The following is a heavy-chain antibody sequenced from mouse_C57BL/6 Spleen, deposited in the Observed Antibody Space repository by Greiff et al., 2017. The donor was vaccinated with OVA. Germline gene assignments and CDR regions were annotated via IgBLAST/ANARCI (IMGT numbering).Heavy chain of an antibody. CDR1: GFSFNTYA. D-gene: IGHD3-2*02. CDR2: IRSKSNNYAT. J-gene: IGHJ3*01. Sequence: EVMLVESGGGLVQPKGSLKLSCAASGFSFNTYAMNWVRQAPGKGLEWVARIRSKSNNYATYYADSVKDRFTISRDDSESILYLQMNNLKTEDAAMYYCVMTAQAAFAYWGQGTLVTVSA. CDR3: VMTAQAAFAY. V-gene: IGHV10-1*01.